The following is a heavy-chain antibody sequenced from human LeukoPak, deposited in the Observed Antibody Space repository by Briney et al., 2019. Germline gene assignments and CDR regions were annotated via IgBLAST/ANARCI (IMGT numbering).Heavy chain of an antibody. CDR1: GYTFTSYG. CDR3: ARGSYSSSSVYFDY. J-gene: IGHJ4*02. D-gene: IGHD6-6*01. Sequence: ASVKVSCRASGYTFTSYGISWVRQAPGQGLEWMGWISAYNGNTNYAQKLQGRVTMTTDTSTSTAYMELRSLRSDDTAVYYCARGSYSSSSVYFDYWGQGTLVTVSS. CDR2: ISAYNGNT. V-gene: IGHV1-18*01.